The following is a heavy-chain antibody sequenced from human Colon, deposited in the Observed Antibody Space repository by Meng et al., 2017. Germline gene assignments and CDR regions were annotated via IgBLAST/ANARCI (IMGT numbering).Heavy chain of an antibody. CDR2: INPDESAK. J-gene: IGHJ3*01. CDR3: ARDPSHGAFGF. Sequence: GESLKISCAASGFMFSDSWMTWVRQAPGKGLEFVTNINPDESAKNYVDSVKGRFAISRDNAKRSLYLQMKSLTAEDTALYYCARDPSHGAFGFWGQGTMVTVSS. CDR1: GFMFSDSW. V-gene: IGHV3-7*01.